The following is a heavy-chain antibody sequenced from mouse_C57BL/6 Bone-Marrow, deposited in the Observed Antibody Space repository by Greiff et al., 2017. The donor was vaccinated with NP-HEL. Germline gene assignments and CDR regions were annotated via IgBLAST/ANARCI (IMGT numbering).Heavy chain of an antibody. CDR2: IYPGDGDT. CDR3: GRGAY. Sequence: QVQLQQSGAELVKPGASVKISCKASGYAFRSYWMNWVKQRPGKGLEWIGQIYPGDGDTNYNGKFKDKASLTADKSSSTAYMQISRLTSEDSAVYFCGRGAYWGQGTLVTVSA. J-gene: IGHJ3*01. CDR1: GYAFRSYW. V-gene: IGHV1-80*01.